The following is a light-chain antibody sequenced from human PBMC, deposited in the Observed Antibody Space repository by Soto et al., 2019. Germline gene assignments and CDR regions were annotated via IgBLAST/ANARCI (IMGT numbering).Light chain of an antibody. CDR3: QQYNHSLPWT. J-gene: IGKJ1*01. CDR1: QSVSSN. V-gene: IGKV3-15*01. Sequence: EIVMTQSPATLSVSPGERATLSCRASQSVSSNLAWYQQKPGQAPRLLIYGASTRATGIPARFSGSGSGTEFTLTISSLQSEDFAGYYGQQYNHSLPWTCGQGTKLDIK. CDR2: GAS.